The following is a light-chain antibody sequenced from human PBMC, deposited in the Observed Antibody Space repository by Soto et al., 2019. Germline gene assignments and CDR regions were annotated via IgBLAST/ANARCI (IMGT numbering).Light chain of an antibody. J-gene: IGKJ2*01. CDR3: QQYNNWPPMYT. CDR2: GAS. Sequence: EIVMTQSPATLSVSPGERATLSCRASQSVSSNLAWYQQKPGQAPSLLIYGASTRATGTPARFSGSGSGTEFTLTISSLQSEDFAVYYCQQYNNWPPMYTFGQGTKVDIK. CDR1: QSVSSN. V-gene: IGKV3-15*01.